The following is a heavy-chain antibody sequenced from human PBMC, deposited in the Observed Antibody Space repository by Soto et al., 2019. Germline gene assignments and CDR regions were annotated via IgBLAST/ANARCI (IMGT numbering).Heavy chain of an antibody. J-gene: IGHJ3*02. V-gene: IGHV1-8*01. CDR2: MNPNSGNT. CDR1: GYTFTSYD. Sequence: QVQLVQSGAEVKKPGASVKVSCKASGYTFTSYDINWVRQATGQGLEWMGWMNPNSGNTGYAQKFQGRVTMTRNTSISTAYMELSSLRSEDTAVYYCAMSRSGGSGRPRSAFDIWGQGTMVTVSS. CDR3: AMSRSGGSGRPRSAFDI. D-gene: IGHD3-10*01.